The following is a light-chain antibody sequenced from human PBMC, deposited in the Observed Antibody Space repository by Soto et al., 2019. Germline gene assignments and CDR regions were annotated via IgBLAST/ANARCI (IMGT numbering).Light chain of an antibody. CDR1: QSVSSSY. V-gene: IGKV3-15*01. J-gene: IGKJ5*01. Sequence: EILMTQSPATLSVSPGERATLSCRASQSVSSSYLSWYHQKPGQAPRLLIYGASSRATGIPARFSGSGSGTEFTLTISSLQSEDFAVYYCQQYNNWPPITFGQGTRLEIK. CDR2: GAS. CDR3: QQYNNWPPIT.